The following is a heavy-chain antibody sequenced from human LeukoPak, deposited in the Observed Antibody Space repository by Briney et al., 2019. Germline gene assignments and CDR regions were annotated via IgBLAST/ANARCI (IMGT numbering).Heavy chain of an antibody. V-gene: IGHV3-7*01. CDR3: ARDWGRGTSGSGWYNWFDP. CDR2: IKQDGSEK. J-gene: IGHJ5*02. Sequence: GGSLRLSCAASGFTFSSYWMSWVRQAPGKGLEWVANIKQDGSEKYYVDSVKGRFTTSRDNSQSTVHLQMNSLRVEDTAIYYCARDWGRGTSGSGWYNWFDPWGQGTLVTVSS. D-gene: IGHD6-19*01. CDR1: GFTFSSYW.